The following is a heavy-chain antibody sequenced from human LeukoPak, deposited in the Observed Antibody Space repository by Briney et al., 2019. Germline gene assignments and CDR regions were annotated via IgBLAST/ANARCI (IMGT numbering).Heavy chain of an antibody. Sequence: TSETLSLTRTVSGGSISSGGYYWSWIRQHPGKGLEWIGYIYYSGSTYYNPSLKSRVTISVDTSKNQFSLKLSSVTAADTAVYYCARGHYYDSRDYWGQGTLVTVSS. V-gene: IGHV4-31*03. CDR3: ARGHYYDSRDY. J-gene: IGHJ4*02. CDR1: GGSISSGGYY. D-gene: IGHD3-22*01. CDR2: IYYSGST.